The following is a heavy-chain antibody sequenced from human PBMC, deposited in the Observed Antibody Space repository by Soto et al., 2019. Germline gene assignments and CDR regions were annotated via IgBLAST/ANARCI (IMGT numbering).Heavy chain of an antibody. D-gene: IGHD6-6*01. CDR2: INRAGTEK. Sequence: EVQLVESGGGLVQPGGSLRLSCAASGFTFNAYWMTWVRQAPGKGLEWVANINRAGTEKNYVDSVKGRFTVSRDNAKNSLHLQMYSLRAEDTSVYYCVRDRTEYGSYGSSYYDVFDIWGQGTKVTVSS. CDR3: VRDRTEYGSYGSSYYDVFDI. J-gene: IGHJ3*02. V-gene: IGHV3-7*05. CDR1: GFTFNAYW.